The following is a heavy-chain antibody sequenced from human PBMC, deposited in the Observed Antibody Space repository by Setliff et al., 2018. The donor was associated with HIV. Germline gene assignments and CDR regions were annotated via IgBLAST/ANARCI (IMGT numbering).Heavy chain of an antibody. CDR1: GGSISSYY. V-gene: IGHV4-4*07. J-gene: IGHJ4*02. D-gene: IGHD3-22*01. Sequence: SETLSLTCTVSGGSISSYYWSWIRQPAGKGLEWIGRIYTSGSTNYNPSLKSRVTMSVDTSKNQFSLKLSSVIAADTAVYYCASLPPLYDSSGYYFDYWGQGTLVTVSS. CDR2: IYTSGST. CDR3: ASLPPLYDSSGYYFDY.